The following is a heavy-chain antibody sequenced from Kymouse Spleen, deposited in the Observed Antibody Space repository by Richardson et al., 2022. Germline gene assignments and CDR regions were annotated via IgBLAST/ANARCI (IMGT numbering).Heavy chain of an antibody. J-gene: IGHJ6*02. Sequence: QLQLQESGPGLVKPSETLSLTCTVSGGSISSSSYYWGWIRQPPGKGLEWIGSIYYSGSTYYNPSLKSRVTISVDTSKNQFSLKLSSVTAADTAVYYCARRGYYGSGSYSYGMDVWGQGTTVTVSS. CDR3: ARRGYYGSGSYSYGMDV. D-gene: IGHD3-10*01. CDR1: GGSISSSSYY. V-gene: IGHV4-39*01. CDR2: IYYSGST.